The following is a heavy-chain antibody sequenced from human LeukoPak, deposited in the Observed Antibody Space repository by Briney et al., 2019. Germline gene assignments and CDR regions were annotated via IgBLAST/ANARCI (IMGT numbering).Heavy chain of an antibody. D-gene: IGHD3-16*01. V-gene: IGHV3-11*04. Sequence: PSETLSLTCTVSGGSISSSSYYWGWIRQAPGKGLEWVSYIGSGISTTSYADSVKGRFTISRDNARNSLYLQMNTLRAEDTAVYYCARDGGQGSAYYFDYWGQGTLVSVSS. CDR3: ARDGGQGSAYYFDY. CDR2: IGSGISTT. J-gene: IGHJ4*02. CDR1: GGSISSSSYY.